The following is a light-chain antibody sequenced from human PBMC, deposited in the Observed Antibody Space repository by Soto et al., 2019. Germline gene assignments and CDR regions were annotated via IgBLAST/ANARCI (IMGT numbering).Light chain of an antibody. J-gene: IGLJ3*02. CDR3: QSYDNILSGPL. V-gene: IGLV1-40*01. CDR1: GSNVGASYD. Sequence: QSVLTHPPSVSSAAGQTITISCTGSGSNVGASYDVHWYQVLPGAGPRLLIYKNNNRPSGVPDRFSGSKSGTSASLAITGLRAEDEADYYCQSYDNILSGPLFGGGTKVTVL. CDR2: KNN.